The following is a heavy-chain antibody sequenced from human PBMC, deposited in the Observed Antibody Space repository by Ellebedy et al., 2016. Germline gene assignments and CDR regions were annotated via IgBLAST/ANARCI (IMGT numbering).Heavy chain of an antibody. Sequence: ASVKVSCKASGYTFSSYGISWVRQAPGQGLEWMGWISAYNGNTNYAQKLQGRVTMTTDTSTTTAYMELRSLRSDETAVYYCARDSGGRYYDILTGYYVAFDVWGQGTMVTVSS. V-gene: IGHV1-18*01. CDR3: ARDSGGRYYDILTGYYVAFDV. J-gene: IGHJ3*01. D-gene: IGHD3-9*01. CDR1: GYTFSSYG. CDR2: ISAYNGNT.